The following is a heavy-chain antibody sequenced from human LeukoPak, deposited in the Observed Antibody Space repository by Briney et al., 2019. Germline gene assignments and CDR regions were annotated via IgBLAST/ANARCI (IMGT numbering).Heavy chain of an antibody. Sequence: GGSLRLSCAASGFTFSSYSMNWVRQAPGKGLEWVSSISSSSSYIYYADSVKGRFTISRDNAKNSLYLQMNSLRAEDTAVYYCASFGILTGRLGFDYWGQGTLVTVSS. CDR1: GFTFSSYS. J-gene: IGHJ4*02. CDR3: ASFGILTGRLGFDY. V-gene: IGHV3-21*01. CDR2: ISSSSSYI. D-gene: IGHD3-9*01.